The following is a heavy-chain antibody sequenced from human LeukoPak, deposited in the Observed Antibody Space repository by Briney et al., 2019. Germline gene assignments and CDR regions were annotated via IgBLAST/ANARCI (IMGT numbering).Heavy chain of an antibody. Sequence: SETLSLICAVYGGSFSGYYWSWIRQPPGKGLEWIGEINHSGSTNYNPSLKSRVTISVDTSKNQFSLKLSSVTAADTAVYYCARGLEQLVDLSYYFDYWGQGTLVTVSS. CDR3: ARGLEQLVDLSYYFDY. D-gene: IGHD6-6*01. CDR1: GGSFSGYY. J-gene: IGHJ4*02. CDR2: INHSGST. V-gene: IGHV4-34*01.